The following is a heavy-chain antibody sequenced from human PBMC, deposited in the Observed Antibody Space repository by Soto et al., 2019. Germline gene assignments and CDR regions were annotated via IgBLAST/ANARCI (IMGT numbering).Heavy chain of an antibody. D-gene: IGHD6-13*01. CDR1: GFTFSSYA. J-gene: IGHJ4*02. CDR2: XSXXXGXT. CDR3: ARLVAAAVKAPYDY. Sequence: GGSLRLSCAASGFTFSSYAMGWVRQAPGKGLEWVXAXSXXXGXTXXXDXXXXRFTISRDNCKNTLYLQMKSLRAEDTPVYYCARLVAAAVKAPYDYWGQGTLVTVSS. V-gene: IGHV3-23*01.